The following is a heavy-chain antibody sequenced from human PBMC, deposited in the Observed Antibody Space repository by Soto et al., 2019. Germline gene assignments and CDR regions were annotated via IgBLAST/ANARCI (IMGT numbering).Heavy chain of an antibody. J-gene: IGHJ6*02. V-gene: IGHV3-21*06. CDR2: ISTSSSYI. Sequence: GSLRLSCAASGFTFSSYSMNWVRQAPGKGLEWVSSISTSSSYIYYADSVKGRFTFSRDNAKNSLYLQMNSLRAEDTAVYYCARAYYYDSSDYYRYYYYYNMDVWGQGTTVTVSS. D-gene: IGHD3-22*01. CDR3: ARAYYYDSSDYYRYYYYYNMDV. CDR1: GFTFSSYS.